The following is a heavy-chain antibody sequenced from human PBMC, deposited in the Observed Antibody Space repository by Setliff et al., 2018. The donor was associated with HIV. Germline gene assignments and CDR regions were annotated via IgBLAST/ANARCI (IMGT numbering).Heavy chain of an antibody. CDR3: AKDRTVVVITIFDY. J-gene: IGHJ4*02. Sequence: GGSLRLSCAASRFDFNNYWMCWVRQAPGKGLEWVGHIKSKTDGGTTDYAAPVKGRFTISRDDSKTTLYLQMNSLRAEDTAVYYCAKDRTVVVITIFDYWGQGTLVTVSS. CDR1: RFDFNNYW. V-gene: IGHV3-15*01. CDR2: IKSKTDGGTT. D-gene: IGHD3-22*01.